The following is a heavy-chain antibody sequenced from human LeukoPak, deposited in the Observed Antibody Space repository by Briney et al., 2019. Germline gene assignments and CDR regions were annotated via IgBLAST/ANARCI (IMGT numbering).Heavy chain of an antibody. D-gene: IGHD5-24*01. Sequence: GGSLRLSCAASGFTFSTYYMSWVRQAPGKGLEWVANINQDGRDKYYVDSVRGRFTISRDSAKNSLSLQMNSLRAEDTAVYYCARESRPSHRDDAFDLWGQGTMVTVSS. CDR3: ARESRPSHRDDAFDL. J-gene: IGHJ3*01. V-gene: IGHV3-7*01. CDR1: GFTFSTYY. CDR2: INQDGRDK.